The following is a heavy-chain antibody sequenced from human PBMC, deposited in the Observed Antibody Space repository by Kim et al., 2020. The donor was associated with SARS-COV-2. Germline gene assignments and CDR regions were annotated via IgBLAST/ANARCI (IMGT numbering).Heavy chain of an antibody. CDR3: ARVLAQVSGVDI. J-gene: IGHJ3*02. Sequence: YNPSLNRRVTISVDRSKNQFCLKLSSGTAADMAVYYCARVLAQVSGVDIWGQATMLTVSS. V-gene: IGHV4-30-2*01. D-gene: IGHD2-8*01.